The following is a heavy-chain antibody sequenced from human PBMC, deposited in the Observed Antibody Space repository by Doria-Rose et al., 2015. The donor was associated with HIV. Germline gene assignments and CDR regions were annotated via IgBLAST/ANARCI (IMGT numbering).Heavy chain of an antibody. CDR3: ARFRPSRGIYYSLDV. CDR1: SYC. D-gene: IGHD3-10*01. Sequence: SYCWNWIRQPPGKGLEWIGYIYSSGSTHYNSSLKSRVTISIDTSKNQFSLKLSSVTAADTAVYYCARFRPSRGIYYSLDVWGK. V-gene: IGHV4-4*09. CDR2: IYSSGST. J-gene: IGHJ6*03.